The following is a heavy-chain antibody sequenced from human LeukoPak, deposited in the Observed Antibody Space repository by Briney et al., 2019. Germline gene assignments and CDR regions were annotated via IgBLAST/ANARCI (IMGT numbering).Heavy chain of an antibody. CDR2: IYYSGST. CDR1: GGSISSYY. CDR3: ARDEYQSDYDNRGAAFDI. D-gene: IGHD3-22*01. Sequence: SETLSLTCTVSGGSISSYYWSWIRQPPGKGLEWIGYIYYSGSTNYNPSLKSRVTISVDTSKNQFSLKLSSVTAADTAVYYCARDEYQSDYDNRGAAFDIWGQGTMVTVSS. J-gene: IGHJ3*02. V-gene: IGHV4-59*12.